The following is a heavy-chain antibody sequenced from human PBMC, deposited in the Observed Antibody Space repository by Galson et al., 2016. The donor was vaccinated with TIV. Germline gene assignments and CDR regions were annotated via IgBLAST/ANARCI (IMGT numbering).Heavy chain of an antibody. V-gene: IGHV3-7*01. CDR2: IKQDGSDK. J-gene: IGHJ4*02. CDR3: VRDWDDYGHHSAFDY. D-gene: IGHD4-17*01. CDR1: GFTFSTFW. Sequence: SLRLSCAASGFTFSTFWMSWVRQAPGKGPEWVANIKQDGSDKNYVDSVKGRFTISRDHTKNSVFLQMSSLRAEDTAVYYCVRDWDDYGHHSAFDYWGQGTLVTVSS.